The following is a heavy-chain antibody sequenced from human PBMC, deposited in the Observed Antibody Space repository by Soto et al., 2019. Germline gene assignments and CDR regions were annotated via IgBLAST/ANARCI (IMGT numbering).Heavy chain of an antibody. CDR3: ARGTFTMVRGVDEKYYYYYGMDV. J-gene: IGHJ6*02. V-gene: IGHV4-34*01. CDR1: GGSISSYY. CDR2: INHSGST. Sequence: SETLSLTCTVSGGSISSYYWSWIRQPPGKGLEWIGEINHSGSTNYNPSLKSRVTISVDTSKNQFSLKLSSVTAADTAVYYCARGTFTMVRGVDEKYYYYYGMDVWGQGTTVTVSS. D-gene: IGHD3-10*01.